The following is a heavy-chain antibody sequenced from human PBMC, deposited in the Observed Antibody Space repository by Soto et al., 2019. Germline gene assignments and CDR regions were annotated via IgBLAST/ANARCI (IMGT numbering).Heavy chain of an antibody. J-gene: IGHJ6*02. D-gene: IGHD4-17*01. CDR1: GFSLTTGKMG. Sequence: GSGPTLVNPTETLTLTCTVSGFSLTTGKMGVSWIRQPPGKALEWLAHIFSDNERPYSTSLQGRLTIPKDTSGSQVVLSMTNVDPVDTATYYCARMNVDSYQFYCAMDVWGQGTTVTVSS. V-gene: IGHV2-26*01. CDR3: ARMNVDSYQFYCAMDV. CDR2: IFSDNER.